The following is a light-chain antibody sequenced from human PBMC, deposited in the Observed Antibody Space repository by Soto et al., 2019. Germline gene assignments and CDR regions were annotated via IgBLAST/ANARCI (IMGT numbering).Light chain of an antibody. J-gene: IGKJ5*01. CDR3: QQRSNWPIT. CDR1: QSVSSY. Sequence: EIVLTQSPATLSLSPGERATLSCRTSQSVSSYFAWYQQKTGRPPRLLIYDASNRATGIPARFIGSGSGTDFTLTISSPEPEDVAVYYCQQRSNWPITFGQGTRLEIK. V-gene: IGKV3-11*01. CDR2: DAS.